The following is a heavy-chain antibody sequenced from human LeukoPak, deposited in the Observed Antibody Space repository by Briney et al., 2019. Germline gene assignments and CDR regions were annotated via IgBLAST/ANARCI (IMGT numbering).Heavy chain of an antibody. D-gene: IGHD6-19*01. V-gene: IGHV3-74*01. J-gene: IGHJ4*02. CDR2: INPEGAST. CDR3: ARGTAITAGIDF. CDR1: GFAFSTYW. Sequence: GGSLRLSCTASGFAFSTYWMFWVRQAPGKGLVWVSQINPEGASTTYGDPAKGRFTASRDNAKNALHLQMNSLRVDDTAVHYCARGTAITAGIDFWGRGTLVTVSS.